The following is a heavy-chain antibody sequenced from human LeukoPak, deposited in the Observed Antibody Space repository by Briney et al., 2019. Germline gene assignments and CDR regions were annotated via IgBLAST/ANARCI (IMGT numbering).Heavy chain of an antibody. CDR1: GFTFSSYW. CDR3: ASLLSGSNQINDY. CDR2: MKQDGSEK. D-gene: IGHD1-26*01. Sequence: GGSLRLSCAASGFTFSSYWMSWVRQAPGKGLEWVANMKQDGSEKYYVDSVKGRFTISRDNAKNSLYLQMNSLRAEDTAVYYCASLLSGSNQINDYWGQGTLVTVSS. V-gene: IGHV3-7*01. J-gene: IGHJ4*02.